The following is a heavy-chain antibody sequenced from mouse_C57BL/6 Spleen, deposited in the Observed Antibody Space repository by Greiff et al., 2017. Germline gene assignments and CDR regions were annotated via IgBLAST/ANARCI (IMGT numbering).Heavy chain of an antibody. Sequence: VKLMESGPGLVQPSQSLSITCTVSGFSLTSYGVHWVRQSPGKGLEWLGVIWSGGSTDYNAAFISRLSISTDNSRSHVFFKMNSLQADDTAIYYCTRNLGSYRYFDVWGTGTTVTVSS. V-gene: IGHV2-2*01. CDR1: GFSLTSYG. CDR2: IWSGGST. J-gene: IGHJ1*03. D-gene: IGHD3-3*01. CDR3: TRNLGSYRYFDV.